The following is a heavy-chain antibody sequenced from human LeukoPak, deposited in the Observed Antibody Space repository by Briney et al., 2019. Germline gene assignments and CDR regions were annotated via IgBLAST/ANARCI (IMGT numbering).Heavy chain of an antibody. CDR2: TGSTGVST. D-gene: IGHD2-2*01. Sequence: GGSLRLSCAASGFTFSSYAMNWVRQAPGKGLEWVSGTGSTGVSTFYADSVRGRFTVSRDNSKNTLSLQMNSLRAEDTAVYYCAKDPGVVPAHYFDYWGQGTLVTVSS. CDR1: GFTFSSYA. J-gene: IGHJ4*02. V-gene: IGHV3-23*01. CDR3: AKDPGVVPAHYFDY.